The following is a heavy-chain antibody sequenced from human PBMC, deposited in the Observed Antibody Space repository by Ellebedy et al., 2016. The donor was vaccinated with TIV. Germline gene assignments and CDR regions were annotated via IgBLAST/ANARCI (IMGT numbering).Heavy chain of an antibody. Sequence: PGGSLRLSSAASGFTFDDYAMHWVRQAPGKGLEWVSLISWDGSSTYYADSVKGRFTISRDNSENSLYLQMNSLRTEDTALYYCAKGRSSGWYLFDYWGQGTLVTVSS. V-gene: IGHV3-43*01. D-gene: IGHD6-19*01. CDR1: GFTFDDYA. CDR3: AKGRSSGWYLFDY. J-gene: IGHJ4*02. CDR2: ISWDGSST.